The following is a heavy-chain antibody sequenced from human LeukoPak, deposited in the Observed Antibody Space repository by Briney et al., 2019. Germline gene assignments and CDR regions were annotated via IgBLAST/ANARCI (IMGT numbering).Heavy chain of an antibody. CDR1: GLAFSSYA. J-gene: IGHJ4*02. CDR2: ISGSGGST. Sequence: GGSLRLSCAASGLAFSSYAMSWVRQAPGKRLEWVSAISGSGGSTYYADSVKGRFTISRDNSKNTLYLQMNSLRAEDTAVYYCAKASDYGGNLFDYWGQGTLVTVSS. CDR3: AKASDYGGNLFDY. D-gene: IGHD4-23*01. V-gene: IGHV3-23*01.